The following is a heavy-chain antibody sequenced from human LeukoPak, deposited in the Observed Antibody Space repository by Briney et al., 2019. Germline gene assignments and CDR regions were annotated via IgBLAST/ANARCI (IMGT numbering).Heavy chain of an antibody. CDR3: ARGSGSYGLSFDY. Sequence: SGPALVKPTQTLTLTCTFSRFSLSTSGMRVSWIRQPPGKALEWLARIDWDDDKFYSTSLKTRLTISKDTSKNQVVLTMTNMDPVDTATYYCARGSGSYGLSFDYWGQGTLVTVSS. J-gene: IGHJ4*02. CDR1: RFSLSTSGMR. D-gene: IGHD1-26*01. V-gene: IGHV2-70*04. CDR2: IDWDDDK.